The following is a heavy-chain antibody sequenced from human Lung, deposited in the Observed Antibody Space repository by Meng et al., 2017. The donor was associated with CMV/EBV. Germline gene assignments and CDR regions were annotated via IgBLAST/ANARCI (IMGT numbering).Heavy chain of an antibody. Sequence: QVRRQESGPGLVKPSGTLSLPCAVSGGSISSSNWWSWVRQPPGKGLEWIGEIYHSGSTNYNPSLKSRVTISVDKSKNQFSLKLSSVTAADTAVYYCASFPPPGKQWLVTDYWGQGTLVTVSS. J-gene: IGHJ4*02. V-gene: IGHV4-4*02. CDR2: IYHSGST. CDR3: ASFPPPGKQWLVTDY. CDR1: GGSISSSNW. D-gene: IGHD6-19*01.